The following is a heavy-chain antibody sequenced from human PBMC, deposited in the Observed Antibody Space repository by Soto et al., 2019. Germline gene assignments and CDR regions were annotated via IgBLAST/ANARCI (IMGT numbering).Heavy chain of an antibody. Sequence: GGSLRLSCAASGCTFSSHAMSWVRQAPGKGLEWVSAISGSGGSTYYADSVKGRFTISRDNSKNTLYLQMNSLRAEDTALYYCAKAWKQWPNWFDPWGQGTLVTVSS. CDR2: ISGSGGST. CDR3: AKAWKQWPNWFDP. D-gene: IGHD6-19*01. J-gene: IGHJ5*02. CDR1: GCTFSSHA. V-gene: IGHV3-23*01.